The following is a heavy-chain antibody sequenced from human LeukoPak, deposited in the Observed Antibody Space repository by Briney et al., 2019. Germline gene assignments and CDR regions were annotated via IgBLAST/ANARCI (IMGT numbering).Heavy chain of an antibody. V-gene: IGHV4-39*01. CDR1: GGSISTYY. D-gene: IGHD1-1*01. J-gene: IGHJ5*02. CDR2: IYYSGST. CDR3: ARPVPSRLGWFDP. Sequence: SETLSLTCTVSGGSISTYYWGWIRQPPGKGLEWIGSIYYSGSTYYNPSLRSRVSISVHTSKNQFSLKLTSVTAADTAVYYCARPVPSRLGWFDPWGQGTLVTVSS.